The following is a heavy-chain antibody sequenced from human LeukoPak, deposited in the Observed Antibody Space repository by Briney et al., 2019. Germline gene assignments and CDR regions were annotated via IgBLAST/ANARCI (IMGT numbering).Heavy chain of an antibody. Sequence: SETLSLTCTVSGGSVSSGSYYWSWIRQPPGKGLEWIGYIYYSGSTNYNPSLKSRVTISVDTSKNQFSLKLSSVTAADTAAYYCAKGEAWGNYIFGSWGQGTLVTVSS. CDR3: AKGEAWGNYIFGS. J-gene: IGHJ4*02. V-gene: IGHV4-61*01. D-gene: IGHD1-7*01. CDR2: IYYSGST. CDR1: GGSVSSGSYY.